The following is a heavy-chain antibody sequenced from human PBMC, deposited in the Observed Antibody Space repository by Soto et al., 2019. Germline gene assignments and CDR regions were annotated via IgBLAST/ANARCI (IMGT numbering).Heavy chain of an antibody. CDR3: AKSAATSGFYFDP. CDR1: GFTFSSYS. Sequence: EVQVLESGGGLVQPGGSLRLSCVASGFTFSSYSMRWVRQAPGKGLEWVSAISGSGATIYYADSVKGRFTISRDNSKNTIYLQINSLRAEDTAVYYCAKSAATSGFYFDPWGQGTLVTVSS. V-gene: IGHV3-23*01. J-gene: IGHJ5*02. D-gene: IGHD3-22*01. CDR2: ISGSGATI.